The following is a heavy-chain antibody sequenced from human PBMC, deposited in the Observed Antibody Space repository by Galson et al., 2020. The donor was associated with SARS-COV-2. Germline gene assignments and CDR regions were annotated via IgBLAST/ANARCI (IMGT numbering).Heavy chain of an antibody. CDR1: GFTFSSYA. V-gene: IGHV3-30*04. D-gene: IGHD1-26*01. J-gene: IGHJ4*02. Sequence: SLKISCAASGFTFSSYAMHWVRQAPGKGLEWVAVISYDGSNKYYADSVKGRFTISRDNSKNTLYLQMNSLRAEDTAVYYCARPDSGSYGAVFDYWGQGTLVTV. CDR2: ISYDGSNK. CDR3: ARPDSGSYGAVFDY.